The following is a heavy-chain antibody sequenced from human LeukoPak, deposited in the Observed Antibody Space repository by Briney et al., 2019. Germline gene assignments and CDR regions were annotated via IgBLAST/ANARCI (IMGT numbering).Heavy chain of an antibody. V-gene: IGHV4-59*01. CDR2: IYYSGST. CDR3: ARTTEGGYTYGYFYYYYMDV. CDR1: GGSISSYY. D-gene: IGHD5-18*01. J-gene: IGHJ6*03. Sequence: SETLSLTCTVSGGSISSYYWSWIRQPPGKGLEWIAYIYYSGSTNYNPSLKSRVTISVDTSKNQFSLKMRSVTAADTAVYYCARTTEGGYTYGYFYYYYMDVWGKGTTVTISS.